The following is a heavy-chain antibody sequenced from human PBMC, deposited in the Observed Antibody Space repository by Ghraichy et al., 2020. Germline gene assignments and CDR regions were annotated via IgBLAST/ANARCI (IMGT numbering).Heavy chain of an antibody. Sequence: ASVKVSCKASGYTFTSFTMHWVRQAPGQRLEWMGWINANNGNTKYSQKFQGRVTITRDTSASTAYMELSSLRSEDTAVYYCARGITTGTTGLCWFDPWGQGTLVTVCS. CDR1: GYTFTSFT. CDR2: INANNGNT. V-gene: IGHV1-3*01. J-gene: IGHJ5*02. D-gene: IGHD1-1*01. CDR3: ARGITTGTTGLCWFDP.